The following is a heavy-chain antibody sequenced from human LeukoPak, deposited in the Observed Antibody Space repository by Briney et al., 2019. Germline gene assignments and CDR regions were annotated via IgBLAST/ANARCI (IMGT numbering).Heavy chain of an antibody. Sequence: ASVKVSCKASGYTFNAYYLHWVRQAPGQGLEWMGWINPNSGDTKYAQKFQGRVTMTGDTSISTAYMELSRLRFDDTAVYYCAILRMSTGLWWFFDLWGRGTLVTVSS. J-gene: IGHJ2*01. V-gene: IGHV1-2*02. CDR2: INPNSGDT. CDR3: AILRMSTGLWWFFDL. CDR1: GYTFNAYY. D-gene: IGHD2-8*02.